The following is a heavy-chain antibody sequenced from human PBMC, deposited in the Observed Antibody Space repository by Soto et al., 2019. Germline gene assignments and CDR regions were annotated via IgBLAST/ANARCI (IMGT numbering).Heavy chain of an antibody. CDR3: ARVRVDYYDSSGYYLFDD. Sequence: SETLSLTCTVSGGSISSGDYYWSWIRQPPGKGLEWIGYIYYSGSTYYNPSLKSRVTISVDTSKNQFSLKLSSVTAADTAVYYCARVRVDYYDSSGYYLFDDWGQRTLVTVSS. J-gene: IGHJ4*02. D-gene: IGHD3-22*01. CDR1: GGSISSGDYY. V-gene: IGHV4-30-4*01. CDR2: IYYSGST.